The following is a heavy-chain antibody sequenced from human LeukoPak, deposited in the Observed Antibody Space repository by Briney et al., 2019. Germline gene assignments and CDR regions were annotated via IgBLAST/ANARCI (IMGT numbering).Heavy chain of an antibody. V-gene: IGHV3-21*01. CDR1: GFTFSSYS. J-gene: IGHJ4*02. D-gene: IGHD4-17*01. CDR2: ISSSSSYI. Sequence: GGSLRLSCAASGFTFSSYSMNWVRQAPGKGLEWVSSISSSSSYIYYADSVKGRSTISRDNAKNSLYLQMNSLRAEDTAVYYCARGINTVTFDYWGQGTLVTVSS. CDR3: ARGINTVTFDY.